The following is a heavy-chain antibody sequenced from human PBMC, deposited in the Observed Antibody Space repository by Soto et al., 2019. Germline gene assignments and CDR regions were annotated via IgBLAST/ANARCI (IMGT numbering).Heavy chain of an antibody. V-gene: IGHV3-30*18. CDR2: ISYDGNVK. CDR3: AKDLKVSGGFHGSLNYYYGMDV. CDR1: GFSFSDHG. Sequence: GGSLRLSCAASGFSFSDHGMQWVRQAPGKGLEWVAVISYDGNVKYYTDSVKGRFTISRDNSQSTLFLQMDSLRPEDAAVYYCAKDLKVSGGFHGSLNYYYGMDVWGQGTTVTVSS. J-gene: IGHJ6*02. D-gene: IGHD3-10*01.